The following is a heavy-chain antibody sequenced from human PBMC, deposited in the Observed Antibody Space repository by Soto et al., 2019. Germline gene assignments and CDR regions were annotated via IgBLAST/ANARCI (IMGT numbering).Heavy chain of an antibody. V-gene: IGHV2-5*02. CDR3: GHRRVDSTNYDWFEP. D-gene: IGHD4-4*01. CDR1: GFSLSSDGVG. J-gene: IGHJ5*02. CDR2: IYCDDYK. Sequence: ASVPPLVNPTQTLTLTCTFSGFSLSSDGVGVGWIRQPQGKDLEWLALIYCDDYKRYSPDLKNRLNITRDTSKNQVVLTWTNMDPVDTATYYFGHRRVDSTNYDWFEPWSQGTLVTVS.